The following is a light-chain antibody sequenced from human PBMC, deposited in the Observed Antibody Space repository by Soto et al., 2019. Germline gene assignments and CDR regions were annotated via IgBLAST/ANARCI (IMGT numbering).Light chain of an antibody. CDR2: RNN. CDR1: SSNIGSTY. V-gene: IGLV1-47*01. CDR3: AAWDDSLRAGV. Sequence: QSVLTQPPSASGTPGQRVTISCSGSSSNIGSTYVYWYQQLPGTAPKLLIYRNNQRPSGVPDRFSGSKSGTPASLAISGLRSEDEADYYCAAWDDSLRAGVFGGGTKLTVL. J-gene: IGLJ3*02.